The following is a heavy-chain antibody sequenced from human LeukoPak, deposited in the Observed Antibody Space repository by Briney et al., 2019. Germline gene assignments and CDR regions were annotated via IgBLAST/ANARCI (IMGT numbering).Heavy chain of an antibody. CDR2: ISSGGTYI. D-gene: IGHD2-15*01. Sequence: PGGSLRLSCAASGFTFDTYAMTSVRQAPGKGLEWVSSISSGGTYIYYAESVRGRSTISRDNTKNFLYLQLSTLRVEDTAVYYCARDRPTGRSRGVVVQWGQGTLVTVSS. V-gene: IGHV3-21*01. CDR1: GFTFDTYA. CDR3: ARDRPTGRSRGVVVQ. J-gene: IGHJ4*02.